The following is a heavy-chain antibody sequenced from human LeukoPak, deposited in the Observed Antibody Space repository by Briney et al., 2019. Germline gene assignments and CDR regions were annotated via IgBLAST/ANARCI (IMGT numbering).Heavy chain of an antibody. CDR3: VVHSATSCY. D-gene: IGHD1-26*01. CDR1: GFTLRSYE. J-gene: IGHJ4*02. Sequence: GGSLRLSCATSGFTLRSYEMNWVRQAPGKGLEWISYITTSGTSTYYADSVKGRFTISRDNGKTALSLQMNSLRAEDTAVYYCVVHSATSCYWGQGTLVTVSS. V-gene: IGHV3-48*03. CDR2: ITTSGTST.